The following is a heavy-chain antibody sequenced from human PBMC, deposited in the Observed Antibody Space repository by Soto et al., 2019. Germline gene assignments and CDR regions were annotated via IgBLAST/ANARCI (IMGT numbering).Heavy chain of an antibody. J-gene: IGHJ4*02. V-gene: IGHV3-33*01. CDR3: ARAEMATITGNFDY. Sequence: PGGSLRLSCAASGFTFSSYGMHWVRQAPGKGLEWVAVIWYDGSNKYYADSVKGQFTISRDNSKNTLYLQMNSLRAEDTAVYYCARAEMATITGNFDYWGQGTLVTVSS. CDR2: IWYDGSNK. CDR1: GFTFSSYG. D-gene: IGHD5-12*01.